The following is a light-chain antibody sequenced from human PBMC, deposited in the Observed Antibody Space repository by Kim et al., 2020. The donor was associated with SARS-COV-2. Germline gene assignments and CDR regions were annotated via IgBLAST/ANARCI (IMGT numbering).Light chain of an antibody. J-gene: IGKJ5*01. Sequence: AVLTQSPRSLPVTLGQPASISCRASQSLENSDGDTYLNWIQQRPGQSPRRLIYQVSNRDSGVPDRFSGSGAGTDFTLKISRVEAEDIGVYYCMQGTQWPVAFGQGTRLEIK. CDR3: MQGTQWPVA. CDR2: QVS. CDR1: QSLENSDGDTY. V-gene: IGKV2-30*01.